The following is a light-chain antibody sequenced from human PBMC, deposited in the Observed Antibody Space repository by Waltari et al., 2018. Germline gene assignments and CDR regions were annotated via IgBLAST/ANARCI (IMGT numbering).Light chain of an antibody. CDR1: RSDIGKYNS. J-gene: IGLJ1*01. CDR2: EVT. Sequence: QSALTQPASVSGAPGQSITISCTGTRSDIGKYNSVSWYQHLPGKVPKVMISEVTKRPSGVSNRFSGSKSGNTASLTISGLQADDEAEYYCCSDAGSGTYVFGTGTKLTV. CDR3: CSDAGSGTYV. V-gene: IGLV2-23*02.